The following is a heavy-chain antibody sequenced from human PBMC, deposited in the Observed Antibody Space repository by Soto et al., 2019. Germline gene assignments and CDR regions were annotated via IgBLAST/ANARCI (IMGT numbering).Heavy chain of an antibody. Sequence: GGSLRLSCAASGFTFSSYAMHWVRQAPGKGLEWVAVISYDGSNKYYADSVKGRFTISRDNSKNTLYLQVNSLRAEDTAVYYCARGPGYSYGFDYWGQGTLVTVSS. D-gene: IGHD5-18*01. CDR1: GFTFSSYA. CDR3: ARGPGYSYGFDY. CDR2: ISYDGSNK. J-gene: IGHJ4*02. V-gene: IGHV3-30-3*01.